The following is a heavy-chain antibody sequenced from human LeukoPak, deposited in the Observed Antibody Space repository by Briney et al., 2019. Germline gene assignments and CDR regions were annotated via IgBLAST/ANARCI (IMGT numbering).Heavy chain of an antibody. V-gene: IGHV3-30*18. J-gene: IGHJ4*02. CDR3: AKTPWDVAAAGFYCEY. CDR1: GFTFSSYG. D-gene: IGHD6-13*01. CDR2: ISYDGSNK. Sequence: PGGSLRLSCAASGFTFSSYGMHWVRQAPGKGLEWVAVISYDGSNKYYADSVKGRFTISRDNSKNTLYLQMNSLRAEDTAVYFCAKTPWDVAAAGFYCEYWGQGTLVTVSS.